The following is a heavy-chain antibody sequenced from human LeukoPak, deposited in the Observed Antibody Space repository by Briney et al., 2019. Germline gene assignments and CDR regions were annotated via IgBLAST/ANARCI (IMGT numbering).Heavy chain of an antibody. D-gene: IGHD1-26*01. V-gene: IGHV3-49*04. CDR3: TKVEWALPRN. CDR1: GFTFGDYA. CDR2: IRSKTYGGTT. Sequence: PGGSLRLSCRTAGFTFGDYAMSWVRQAPGKGLEWVGFIRSKTYGGTTEYDASVKDRFTISRDDSKSIAYLQMNSLKTEDTGVYYCTKVEWALPRNWGQGTLVTVST. J-gene: IGHJ4*02.